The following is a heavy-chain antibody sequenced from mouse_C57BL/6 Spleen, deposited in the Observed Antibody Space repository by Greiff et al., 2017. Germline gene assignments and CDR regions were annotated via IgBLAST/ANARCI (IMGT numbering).Heavy chain of an antibody. CDR1: GYSFTDYN. D-gene: IGHD2-4*01. V-gene: IGHV1-39*01. J-gene: IGHJ4*01. Sequence: EVKLVESGPELVKPGASVKISCKASGYSFTDYNMNWVKQSNGKSLEWIGVINPNYGTTSYNQKFKGKATLTVDQSSSTAYMQLNSLTSEDSAVYYCARYDYDEEGYAMDYWGQGTSVTVSS. CDR3: ARYDYDEEGYAMDY. CDR2: INPNYGTT.